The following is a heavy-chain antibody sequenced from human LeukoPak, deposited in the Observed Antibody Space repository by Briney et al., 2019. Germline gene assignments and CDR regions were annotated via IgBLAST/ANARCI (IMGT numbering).Heavy chain of an antibody. CDR3: AKEGRWELSAFDI. Sequence: GGSLRLSCAASGFTFSSYSMNWVRQAPGKGLEWVSSISSSSSYIYYADSVKGRFTISRDNAKNSLYLQMNSLRAEDTAVYYCAKEGRWELSAFDIWGQGTMVTVSS. J-gene: IGHJ3*02. D-gene: IGHD1-26*01. V-gene: IGHV3-21*04. CDR2: ISSSSSYI. CDR1: GFTFSSYS.